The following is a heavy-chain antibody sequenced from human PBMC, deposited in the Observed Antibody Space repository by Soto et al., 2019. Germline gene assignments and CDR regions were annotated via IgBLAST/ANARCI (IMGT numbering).Heavy chain of an antibody. V-gene: IGHV3-74*01. CDR3: ALGDYGGKKDNWFDP. CDR2: INSDGSST. J-gene: IGHJ5*02. CDR1: GFTFSSYW. D-gene: IGHD4-17*01. Sequence: EMQLVESGGGLVQPGGSLRLSCAASGFTFSSYWMHWVRQAPGKGLVWVSRINSDGSSTNYADSVKGRFTISRDNAKNTLYLQMNSLRAEDTAVYYCALGDYGGKKDNWFDPWGQGALVTVSS.